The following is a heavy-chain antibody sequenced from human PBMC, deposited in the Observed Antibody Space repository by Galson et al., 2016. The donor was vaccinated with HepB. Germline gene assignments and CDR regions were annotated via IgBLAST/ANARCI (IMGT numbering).Heavy chain of an antibody. CDR2: ISMSGNSR. CDR3: SRIERAAESVYYYYMAV. J-gene: IGHJ6*03. Sequence: SLRLSCAGSGFTFSRYGMTWVRQAPGKGLEDISSISMSGNSRDYAESVKGRFTISRDNSRSMLFLQMNSLTIEDTAVYYCSRIERAAESVYYYYMAVWGKGGTVTGSS. D-gene: IGHD6-13*01. V-gene: IGHV3-23*01. CDR1: GFTFSRYG.